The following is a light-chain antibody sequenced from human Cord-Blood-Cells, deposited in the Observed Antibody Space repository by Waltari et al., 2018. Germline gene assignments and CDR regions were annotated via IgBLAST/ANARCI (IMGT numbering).Light chain of an antibody. CDR3: QQYNSLWT. CDR2: KAF. J-gene: IGKJ1*01. Sequence: DIQMTQSPSTLSASVGDSVTITCRASQSISSWLAWYQQQPGKAPKLLIYKAFSLESGVPSRFSGSGSGTEFTLTISSLQPDDFATYYCQQYNSLWTFGQGTKVEIK. V-gene: IGKV1-5*03. CDR1: QSISSW.